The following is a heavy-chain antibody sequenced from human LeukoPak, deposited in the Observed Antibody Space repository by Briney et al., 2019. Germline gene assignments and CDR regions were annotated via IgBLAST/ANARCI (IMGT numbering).Heavy chain of an antibody. CDR1: GYTFTSYG. V-gene: IGHV1-18*01. D-gene: IGHD3-10*01. J-gene: IGHJ4*02. CDR3: ARDYYGTPPLDY. Sequence: ASVKVSCKASGYTFTSYGISWVRQAPGQGLEWMGWISAYDGDTNCAQKLQGRVTMTTDTSTSTAYMELRSLRSDDTAVYFCARDYYGTPPLDYWGQGTLVTVSS. CDR2: ISAYDGDT.